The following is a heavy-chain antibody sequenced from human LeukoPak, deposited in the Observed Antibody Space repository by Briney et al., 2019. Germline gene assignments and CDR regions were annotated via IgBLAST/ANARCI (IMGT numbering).Heavy chain of an antibody. CDR1: GGSISSGSYY. V-gene: IGHV4-61*02. D-gene: IGHD3-3*01. CDR2: IYTSGST. J-gene: IGHJ4*02. CDR3: ARGVVTLDY. Sequence: SQTLSLTCTVSGGSISSGSYYWSWIRQPAGKGLEWIGRIYTSGSTNYNPSLKSRVTISVDTSKNQFSLKLSSVTAADTAVYYCARGVVTLDYWGQGTLVTVSS.